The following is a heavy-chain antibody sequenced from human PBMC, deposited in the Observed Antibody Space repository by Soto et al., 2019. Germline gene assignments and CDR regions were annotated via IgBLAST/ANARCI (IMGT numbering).Heavy chain of an antibody. Sequence: ASVKVSCKASGYTFTSYDINWVRQATVQGLEWMGWMNTNSGNTGYAQKFQGRVTMTRNTSISTAYMELSSLRSEDTAVYYCERRTVVVVAATLFVWLDPWGQGTLVTVSS. CDR1: GYTFTSYD. J-gene: IGHJ5*02. D-gene: IGHD2-15*01. CDR2: MNTNSGNT. V-gene: IGHV1-8*01. CDR3: ERRTVVVVAATLFVWLDP.